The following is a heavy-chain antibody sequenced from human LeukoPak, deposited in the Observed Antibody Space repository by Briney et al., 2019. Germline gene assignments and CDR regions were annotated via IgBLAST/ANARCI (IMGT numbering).Heavy chain of an antibody. D-gene: IGHD6-19*01. CDR2: ISYDGRNK. V-gene: IGHV3-30*18. CDR3: AKGLRFGAGFSSGWSSFDY. J-gene: IGHJ4*02. CDR1: GFTFSTYG. Sequence: GGSLRLSCAASGFTFSTYGMHWVRQAPGKGLEWVAVISYDGRNKYYADSVKGRFTISRDNSKNTLYLQMNSLRAEDTAVYYCAKGLRFGAGFSSGWSSFDYWGQGTLVTFSS.